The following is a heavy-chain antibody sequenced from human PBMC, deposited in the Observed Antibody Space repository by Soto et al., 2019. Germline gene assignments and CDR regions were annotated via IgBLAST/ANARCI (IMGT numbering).Heavy chain of an antibody. V-gene: IGHV2-5*02. CDR3: AHIPNYYQYNWFDP. Sequence: QITLKESGPTLVKPTQTLTLTCTFSGFSLSTSGVGVAWIRQPPGKALECLALIYWDDDKGYSPSLKSRLTISKDTYKNQVVLTMTNMDPVDTATYYCAHIPNYYQYNWFDPWGQGTLVTLSS. D-gene: IGHD3-10*01. CDR2: IYWDDDK. J-gene: IGHJ5*02. CDR1: GFSLSTSGVG.